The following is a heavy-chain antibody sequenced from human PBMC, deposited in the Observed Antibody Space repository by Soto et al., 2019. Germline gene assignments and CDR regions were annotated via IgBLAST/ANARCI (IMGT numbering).Heavy chain of an antibody. J-gene: IGHJ3*02. CDR3: ATDIVLMVYAPDAFDI. V-gene: IGHV3-23*01. CDR1: GFTFSNYG. D-gene: IGHD2-8*01. Sequence: PGGSLRLSCAASGFTFSNYGMSWVRQAPGKGLEWVSAISGSGGSTYYADSVKGRFTISRDNSKNTLYLQMNSLRAEDTAVYYCATDIVLMVYAPDAFDIWGQGTMVTVSS. CDR2: ISGSGGST.